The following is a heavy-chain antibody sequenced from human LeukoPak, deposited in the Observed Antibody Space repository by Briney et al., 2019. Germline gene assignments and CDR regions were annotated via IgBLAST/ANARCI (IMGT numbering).Heavy chain of an antibody. Sequence: PGGSLRLSCAASGFTFSSYAMHWVRQAPGKGLEWVAVISYDGSNKYYADSVKGRFTISRDNSKNTLYLQMNSLRAEDTAVYYCARSPPAQARWGYYFDYWGQGTLVTVSS. J-gene: IGHJ4*02. D-gene: IGHD2-21*01. CDR3: ARSPPAQARWGYYFDY. CDR1: GFTFSSYA. V-gene: IGHV3-30*01. CDR2: ISYDGSNK.